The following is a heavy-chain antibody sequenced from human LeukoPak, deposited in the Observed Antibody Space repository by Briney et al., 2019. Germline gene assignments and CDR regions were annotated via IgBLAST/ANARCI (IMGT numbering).Heavy chain of an antibody. J-gene: IGHJ4*02. CDR3: AKGDQWDLGTFDY. Sequence: PGRSLRLSCAASGFTYSSYAMHWVRQAPGKGLEWVAVISYDGSNKYYADSVKGRFTISRDNSKNTLYLQMNSLRAEDTAVYYCAKGDQWDLGTFDYWGQGTLVTVSS. CDR1: GFTYSSYA. D-gene: IGHD1-26*01. CDR2: ISYDGSNK. V-gene: IGHV3-30-3*01.